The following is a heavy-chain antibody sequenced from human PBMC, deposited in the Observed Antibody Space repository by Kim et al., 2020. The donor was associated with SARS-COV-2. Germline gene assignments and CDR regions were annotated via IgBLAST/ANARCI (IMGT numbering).Heavy chain of an antibody. D-gene: IGHD3-10*01. Sequence: SETLSLTCTVSGGSINSGGYYWSWIRQHPEKGLEWIGYIFYSGSTYCNPSLKSRVTISVDTSKNQFSLKLSSVTAADTAAYYGTTMIRGAPGWFDPWGQGTLVTVSS. CDR3: TTMIRGAPGWFDP. V-gene: IGHV4-31*03. J-gene: IGHJ5*02. CDR2: IFYSGST. CDR1: GGSINSGGYY.